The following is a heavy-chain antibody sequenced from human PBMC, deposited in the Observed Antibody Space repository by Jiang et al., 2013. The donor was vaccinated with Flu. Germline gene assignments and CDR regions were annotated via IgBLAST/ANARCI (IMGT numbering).Heavy chain of an antibody. CDR2: ISTYNGNT. D-gene: IGHD3-10*01. V-gene: IGHV1-18*01. CDR3: ARVTQEGGIFDY. Sequence: LEWMGWISTYNGNTNYAQRLQGRVTMTTDTSTSTAYMELRSLRSDDTAVYYCARVTQEGGIFDYWGQGTLVTVSS. J-gene: IGHJ4*02.